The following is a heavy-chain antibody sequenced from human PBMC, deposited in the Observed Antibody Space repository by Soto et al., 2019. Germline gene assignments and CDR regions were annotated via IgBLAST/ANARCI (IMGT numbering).Heavy chain of an antibody. CDR1: GGSISSYY. CDR3: ARHRSLYTRRAFDY. D-gene: IGHD3-16*01. V-gene: IGHV4-59*08. J-gene: IGHJ4*02. CDR2: IYYSGST. Sequence: TSETLSLTCTVSGGSISSYYWSWIRQPPGKGLEWIGYIYYSGSTNYNPSLKSRVTISVDTSKNQFSLKLSSVTAADTAVFYCARHRSLYTRRAFDYWGQGTLVTVSS.